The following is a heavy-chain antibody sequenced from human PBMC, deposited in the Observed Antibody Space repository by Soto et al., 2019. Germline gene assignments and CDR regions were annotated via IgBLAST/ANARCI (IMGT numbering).Heavy chain of an antibody. Sequence: EVQLVESGGGLVQPGGSLRLSCAASGFTFSSYWMSWVRQAPGKGLEWVANIKQDGSEKYYVDSVKGRFTISRDNAKNSLYLQMNSLRAEDTAVYYCARVPRDSGSFNDYWGQGTLVTVSS. CDR3: ARVPRDSGSFNDY. CDR1: GFTFSSYW. D-gene: IGHD3-22*01. J-gene: IGHJ4*02. V-gene: IGHV3-7*05. CDR2: IKQDGSEK.